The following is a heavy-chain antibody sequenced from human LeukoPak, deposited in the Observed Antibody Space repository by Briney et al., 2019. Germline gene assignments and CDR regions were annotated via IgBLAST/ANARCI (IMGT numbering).Heavy chain of an antibody. V-gene: IGHV4-59*01. Sequence: SETLSLTCTVSGGSISSYYWSWIRQPPGKGLEWIGYIYYSGSTNYNPSLKSRVTISVDTSKTQFSLKLSSVTAADTAVYYCARAHRWFGELSYWGQGTLVTVSS. CDR2: IYYSGST. CDR1: GGSISSYY. J-gene: IGHJ4*02. CDR3: ARAHRWFGELSY. D-gene: IGHD3-10*01.